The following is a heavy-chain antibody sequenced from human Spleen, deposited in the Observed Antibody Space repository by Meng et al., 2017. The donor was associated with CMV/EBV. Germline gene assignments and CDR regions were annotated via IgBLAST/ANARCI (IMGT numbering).Heavy chain of an antibody. Sequence: FCKASGHTFSGYYLHWVRQAPGQGLEWMGWISPDSGGTQYEQTFQGRVTFSRDTSISTAYMEVSSLISDDTAVYYCARSSWYDWFDPWGQGTLVTVSS. V-gene: IGHV1-2*02. CDR3: ARSSWYDWFDP. J-gene: IGHJ5*02. D-gene: IGHD6-13*01. CDR1: GHTFSGYY. CDR2: ISPDSGGT.